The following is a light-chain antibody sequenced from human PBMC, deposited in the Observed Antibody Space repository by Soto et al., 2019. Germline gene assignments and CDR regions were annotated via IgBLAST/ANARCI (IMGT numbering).Light chain of an antibody. CDR2: EVS. Sequence: QSALTQPASVSGSPGQSITISCTGTSSDVGGYNYVSWYQQHPGKAPKLMIYEVSNRPSGVSNRFSGSKSCNTASLTISGLQAEDEPDYYCSSYTSSSIDYVFGTGTKVTVL. J-gene: IGLJ1*01. CDR1: SSDVGGYNY. CDR3: SSYTSSSIDYV. V-gene: IGLV2-14*01.